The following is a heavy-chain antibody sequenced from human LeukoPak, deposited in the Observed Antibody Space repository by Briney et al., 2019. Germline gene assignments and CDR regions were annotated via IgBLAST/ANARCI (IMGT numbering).Heavy chain of an antibody. J-gene: IGHJ4*02. CDR3: ARVHYDDSSDYYDTSCFDY. CDR2: IYYTGST. V-gene: IGHV4-39*07. D-gene: IGHD3-22*01. Sequence: SEALSLTCTVSGGSIQSSSYYWGWIRQPPGKGLEWIGSIYYTGSTYYNPSLKSRVTISLDMSKNHFSLKLSSVTAANTAVYYCARVHYDDSSDYYDTSCFDYWGQGTLVTVSS. CDR1: GGSIQSSSYY.